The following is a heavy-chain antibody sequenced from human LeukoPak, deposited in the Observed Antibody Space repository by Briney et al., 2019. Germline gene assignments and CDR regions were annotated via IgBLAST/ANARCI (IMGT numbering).Heavy chain of an antibody. J-gene: IGHJ6*02. D-gene: IGHD3-10*01. Sequence: RASVKVSCKVSGYTLSESSMHWVRRAPGKGLEWMGGFDPEDGETLYAQKFQGRVTMTEDTSTDTAYMELSSLRSEDTAVYYCATATYGSGIYRREYFYYYGLHVWGQGTTVTVSS. CDR1: GYTLSESS. CDR3: ATATYGSGIYRREYFYYYGLHV. V-gene: IGHV1-24*01. CDR2: FDPEDGET.